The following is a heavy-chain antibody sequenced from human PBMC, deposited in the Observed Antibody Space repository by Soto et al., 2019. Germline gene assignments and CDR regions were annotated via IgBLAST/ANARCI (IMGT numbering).Heavy chain of an antibody. Sequence: QVQLVQSGAEVRKPGSSVKVSCKASGDSFSSYGISWVRQAPGQGLEWMGGIIPMFATANYAQNFQGRVTITADESTNTAYVEVSSLRSDDTAVYYCAKTPPRTTATAYYYDYWGPGTLITVSS. J-gene: IGHJ4*02. CDR3: AKTPPRTTATAYYYDY. V-gene: IGHV1-69*12. CDR2: IIPMFATA. CDR1: GDSFSSYG. D-gene: IGHD4-17*01.